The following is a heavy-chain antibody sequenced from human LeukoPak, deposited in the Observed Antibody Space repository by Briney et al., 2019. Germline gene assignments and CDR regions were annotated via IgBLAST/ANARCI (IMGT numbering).Heavy chain of an antibody. V-gene: IGHV1-69*13. CDR1: GGTFSSYA. CDR2: IIPIFGTA. CDR3: ARDSSGYYWDFDY. J-gene: IGHJ4*02. Sequence: GASVTVSCTASGGTFSSYAISWVRQAPGQGLEWMGGIIPIFGTANYAQKFQGRVTIAADESTSTAYMELSSLRSEDTAVYYCARDSSGYYWDFDYWGQGTLVTVSS. D-gene: IGHD3-22*01.